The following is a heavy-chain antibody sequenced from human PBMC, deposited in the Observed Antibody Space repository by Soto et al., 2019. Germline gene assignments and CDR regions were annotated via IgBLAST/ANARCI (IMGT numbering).Heavy chain of an antibody. J-gene: IGHJ6*02. CDR2: ISYDGSNK. D-gene: IGHD2-15*01. Sequence: QVQLVESGGGVVQPGRSLRLSCAASGFTFSSYAMHWVRQAPGKGLEWVAVISYDGSNKYYADSVKGRFTISRDNSKNTLYLQMNSWRAEDTAVYYWARAGCDGGSCYTLVGLRYGMDVWGQGTTVTVSS. CDR1: GFTFSSYA. CDR3: ARAGCDGGSCYTLVGLRYGMDV. V-gene: IGHV3-30-3*01.